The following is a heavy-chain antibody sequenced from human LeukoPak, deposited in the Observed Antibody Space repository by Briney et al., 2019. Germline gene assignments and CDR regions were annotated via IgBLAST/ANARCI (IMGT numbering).Heavy chain of an antibody. CDR3: ARDSLVGSTTPVFDY. D-gene: IGHD1-26*01. V-gene: IGHV3-21*01. Sequence: GGSLRLSCAASGFTFSSYSMNWVRQAPGKGLGWVSSISSSSSYIYYADSVKGRFTISRDNAKNSLYLQMNSLRAEDTAVYYCARDSLVGSTTPVFDYWGQGTLVTVSS. CDR2: ISSSSSYI. CDR1: GFTFSSYS. J-gene: IGHJ4*02.